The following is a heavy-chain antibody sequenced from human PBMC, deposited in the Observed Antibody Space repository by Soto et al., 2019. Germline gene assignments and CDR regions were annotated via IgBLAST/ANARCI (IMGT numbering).Heavy chain of an antibody. CDR2: IIAYNGNT. D-gene: IGHD2-2*01. Sequence: QVQLVQSGAEVKKPGASVKVSCKASGYTFTSYGISWVRQAPGQGLEWMGWIIAYNGNTNYAQKLQGRFTMTTDTSTSTAYMELRSLRSDDTAVYYCARLYCISTSCYLGMDVWGPGTTVTVSS. CDR1: GYTFTSYG. J-gene: IGHJ6*02. CDR3: ARLYCISTSCYLGMDV. V-gene: IGHV1-18*01.